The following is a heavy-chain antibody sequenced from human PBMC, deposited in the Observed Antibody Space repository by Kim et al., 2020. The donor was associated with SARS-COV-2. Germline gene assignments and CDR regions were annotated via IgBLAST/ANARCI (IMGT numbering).Heavy chain of an antibody. CDR3: ARGRSRTPVSSGYDV. V-gene: IGHV1-46*02. CDR2: INPSDFHA. CDR1: GYNFNTYF. Sequence: ASVKVSCKASGYNFNTYFLHWVRQAPGQGLEWMGMINPSDFHARYARKFQGRVIMTRDLSTRTFYMEMTSLTSEDTATYFCARGRSRTPVSSGYDVWG. D-gene: IGHD3-9*01. J-gene: IGHJ3*01.